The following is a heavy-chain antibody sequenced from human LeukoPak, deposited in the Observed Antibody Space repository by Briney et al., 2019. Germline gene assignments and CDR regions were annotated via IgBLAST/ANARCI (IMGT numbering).Heavy chain of an antibody. D-gene: IGHD3-10*01. CDR2: MNPNSGNT. CDR3: ARGRLIELLWFGELLTPDYGMDV. Sequence: ASVKVSCKASGYTFTSYDINWVRQATGQGLEGMGWMNPNSGNTGYAQKFQGRVTMTRNTSISTAYMELSSLRSEDTAVYYCARGRLIELLWFGELLTPDYGMDVWGQGTTVTVSS. V-gene: IGHV1-8*01. J-gene: IGHJ6*02. CDR1: GYTFTSYD.